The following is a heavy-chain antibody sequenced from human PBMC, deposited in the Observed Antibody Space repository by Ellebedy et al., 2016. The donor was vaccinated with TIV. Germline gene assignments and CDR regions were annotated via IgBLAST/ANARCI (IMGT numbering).Heavy chain of an antibody. CDR2: INQDGSEK. CDR1: GFTFRSYW. CDR3: ATDGSYGDYLSPTHALEI. V-gene: IGHV3-7*01. D-gene: IGHD4-17*01. Sequence: GESLKISCAASGFTFRSYWVTWVRQAPGKGLEWVANINQDGSEKFYVDSVKGRFTISRDNAKNSLDLQMNSLRAEDTAIYYCATDGSYGDYLSPTHALEIWGQGTMVTVSP. J-gene: IGHJ3*02.